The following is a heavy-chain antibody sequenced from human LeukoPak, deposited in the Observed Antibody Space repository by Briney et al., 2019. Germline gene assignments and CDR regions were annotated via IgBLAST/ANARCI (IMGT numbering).Heavy chain of an antibody. CDR3: AKSGGYGLIDY. CDR1: GGSISSYY. Sequence: SETLSLTCTVSGGSISSYYWGWIRQPPGKGLEWIGSIYSSGSTYYNASLQSRVTISIETSKNQISLRLNSVTAADTAMYYCAKSGGYGLIDYWGQGTLVTVSS. V-gene: IGHV4-39*01. D-gene: IGHD1-26*01. J-gene: IGHJ4*02. CDR2: IYSSGST.